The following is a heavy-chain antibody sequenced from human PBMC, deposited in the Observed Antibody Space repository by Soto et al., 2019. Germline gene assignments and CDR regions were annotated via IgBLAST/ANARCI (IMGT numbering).Heavy chain of an antibody. Sequence: GGSLRLSCAASGFTFDDYAMHWVRQAPGKGLEWVSGISWNSGSIGYADSVKGRFTISRDNAKNSLYLQMNSLRAEDTALYYCAKDIVSPPSRLQGAFVIWGQGTMVTVSS. V-gene: IGHV3-9*01. J-gene: IGHJ3*02. D-gene: IGHD2-2*01. CDR2: ISWNSGSI. CDR1: GFTFDDYA. CDR3: AKDIVSPPSRLQGAFVI.